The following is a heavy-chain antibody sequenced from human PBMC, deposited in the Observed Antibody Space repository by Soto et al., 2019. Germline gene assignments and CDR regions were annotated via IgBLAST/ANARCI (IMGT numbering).Heavy chain of an antibody. D-gene: IGHD2-15*01. J-gene: IGHJ4*02. CDR1: GASITSNFYY. Sequence: SETLSLTCAVSGASITSNFYYWGWIRRPPGKGLXXXXXXXXXXXXXYXSSLKSRVTISLDTSKNQFSLKLTSVTAADTAVYYCGKALIGATRHTDFDSWGQGTLVTVSS. CDR3: GKALIGATRHTDFDS. CDR2: XXXXXXX. V-gene: IGHV4-39*01.